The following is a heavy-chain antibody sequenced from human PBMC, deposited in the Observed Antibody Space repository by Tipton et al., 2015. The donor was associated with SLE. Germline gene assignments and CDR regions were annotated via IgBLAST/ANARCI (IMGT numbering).Heavy chain of an antibody. Sequence: LRLSCTVSGGSISSYYWRWIRQPPGKGLEWIGYFYTSGSTNYNPSLKSRVTISVDTSKNHFSLKVSSVTAADTAVYYCARGRQDNYFDYWGQGTLVTVSS. V-gene: IGHV4-4*08. CDR2: FYTSGST. J-gene: IGHJ4*02. D-gene: IGHD2-15*01. CDR1: GGSISSYY. CDR3: ARGRQDNYFDY.